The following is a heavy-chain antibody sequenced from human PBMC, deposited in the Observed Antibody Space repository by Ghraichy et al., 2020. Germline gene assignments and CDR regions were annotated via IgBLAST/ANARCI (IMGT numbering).Heavy chain of an antibody. D-gene: IGHD2-21*01. CDR3: ARDTSFDCGVAGPVVSH. V-gene: IGHV3-21*01. Sequence: GESLNISCAASGFTFSSYSMNWVRQAPGKGLEWVSSISSRSSYIYYADSVKGRFTISRDNAKNSLYLQMNSLRVEDTAVYYCARDTSFDCGVAGPVVSHWGQGTLVTVSS. J-gene: IGHJ4*02. CDR2: ISSRSSYI. CDR1: GFTFSSYS.